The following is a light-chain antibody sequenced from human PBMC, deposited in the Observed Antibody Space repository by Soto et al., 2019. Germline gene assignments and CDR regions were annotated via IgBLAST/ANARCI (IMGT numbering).Light chain of an antibody. J-gene: IGKJ1*01. CDR2: TAS. CDR3: QHYNSYSEA. Sequence: DIQMTQSPSTLSGSVGDRVTITCRASQTISSWLAWYQQKPGKAPKLLIYTASTLKSGVPSRFSGSGSGTEFTLTISSLQPDDCATYYGQHYNSYSEAFGKGTKVELK. V-gene: IGKV1-5*03. CDR1: QTISSW.